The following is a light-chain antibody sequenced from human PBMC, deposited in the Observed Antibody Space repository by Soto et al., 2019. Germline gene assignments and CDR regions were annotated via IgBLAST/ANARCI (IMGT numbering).Light chain of an antibody. CDR2: GAS. CDR3: QQYGSSSWT. V-gene: IGKV3-20*01. Sequence: EIVLTQSPGTLSLSPGERATLSCRASQSVSSSYLAWYQQKPGQAPRLLIYGASSRATGIPDRFSGSGSGTDFTLTISRLEPEDFAVYSCQQYGSSSWTFGQGTKVKIK. CDR1: QSVSSSY. J-gene: IGKJ1*01.